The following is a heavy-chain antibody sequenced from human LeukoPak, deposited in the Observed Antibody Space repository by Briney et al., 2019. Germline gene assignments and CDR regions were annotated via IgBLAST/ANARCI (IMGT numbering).Heavy chain of an antibody. CDR2: FKGKIDGGTT. Sequence: GGSLRLSCVASGFTFRNAWMSWVRQAPGKGLEWVGHFKGKIDGGTTDHAAPVKGRFTISRDDSKNTLYLQMNSLNIDDTAVYYCAAGRDRGRSGFDYWGQGTLVTVSS. CDR1: GFTFRNAW. CDR3: AAGRDRGRSGFDY. J-gene: IGHJ4*02. V-gene: IGHV3-15*01. D-gene: IGHD3-3*01.